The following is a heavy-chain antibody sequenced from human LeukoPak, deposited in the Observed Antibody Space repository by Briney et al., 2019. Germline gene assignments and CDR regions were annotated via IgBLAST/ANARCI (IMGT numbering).Heavy chain of an antibody. CDR2: ISSSGSTI. CDR1: GFTFSSYW. CDR3: AREQQLYDSSGYYPDHDAFDI. D-gene: IGHD3-22*01. V-gene: IGHV3-48*04. Sequence: GGSLRLSCAASGFTFSSYWMHWVRHAPGKGLEWVSYISSSGSTIYYADSVKGRFTISRDNAKNSLYLQVNSLRAEDTAVYYCAREQQLYDSSGYYPDHDAFDIWGQGTMVTVSS. J-gene: IGHJ3*02.